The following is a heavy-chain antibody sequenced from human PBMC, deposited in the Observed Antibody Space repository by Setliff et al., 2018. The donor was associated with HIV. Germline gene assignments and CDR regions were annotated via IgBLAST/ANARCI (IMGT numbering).Heavy chain of an antibody. CDR1: GFIVSNNY. Sequence: GGSLRLSCAASGFIVSNNYMNWVRRAPGKGLEWVSVIYIGGSTFYADSVKGRFTISRDNSKNTVYLQMNSLRAEDTAEYYCAKELAASGLGYFDSWGRGILVTVSS. J-gene: IGHJ4*02. D-gene: IGHD3-22*01. V-gene: IGHV3-53*01. CDR3: AKELAASGLGYFDS. CDR2: IYIGGST.